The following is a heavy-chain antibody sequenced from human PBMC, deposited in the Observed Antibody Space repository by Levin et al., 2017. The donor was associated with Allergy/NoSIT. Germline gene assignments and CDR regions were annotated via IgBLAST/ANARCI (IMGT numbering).Heavy chain of an antibody. CDR3: ARGPPRYDFWSGYLHNWFDP. CDR2: INHSGST. D-gene: IGHD3-3*01. J-gene: IGHJ5*02. CDR1: GGSFSGYY. V-gene: IGHV4-34*01. Sequence: SQTLSLTCAVYGGSFSGYYWSWIRQPPGKGLEWIGEINHSGSTNYNPSLKSRVTISVDTSKNQFSLKLSSVTAADTAVYYCARGPPRYDFWSGYLHNWFDPWGQGTLVTVSS.